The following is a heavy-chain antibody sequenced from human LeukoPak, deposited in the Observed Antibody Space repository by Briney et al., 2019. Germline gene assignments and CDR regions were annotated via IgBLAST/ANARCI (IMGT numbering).Heavy chain of an antibody. D-gene: IGHD2-15*01. Sequence: GGSLRLSCAASGFTVSSNYMSWVRQAPGKGLEWVSVIYSGGSTYYADSVKGRFTISRDNSKNTLYLQMNSLTAKDTAVYYCARGCGGSCYSGIYWGQGTLVTVSS. CDR3: ARGCGGSCYSGIY. CDR1: GFTVSSNY. J-gene: IGHJ4*02. V-gene: IGHV3-66*01. CDR2: IYSGGST.